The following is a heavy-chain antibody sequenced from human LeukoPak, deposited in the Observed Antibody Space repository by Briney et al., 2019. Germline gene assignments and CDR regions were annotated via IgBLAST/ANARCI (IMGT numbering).Heavy chain of an antibody. CDR2: IYYSGST. V-gene: IGHV4-39*01. J-gene: IGHJ3*02. CDR1: GGSISSSSYY. Sequence: SETLSLTCTVSGGSISSSSYYWGWIRQPPGKGLEWIGSIYYSGSTYYNPSLKSRVTISVDTSKNQFSLKLSSVTAADTAVYYCARGSTYGDYTSNPDAFDIWGQGTMVTVSS. D-gene: IGHD4-17*01. CDR3: ARGSTYGDYTSNPDAFDI.